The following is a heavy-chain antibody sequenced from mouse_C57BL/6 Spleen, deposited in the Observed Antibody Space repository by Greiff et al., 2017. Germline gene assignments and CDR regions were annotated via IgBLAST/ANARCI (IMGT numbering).Heavy chain of an antibody. J-gene: IGHJ2*01. CDR1: GFTFSDYY. Sequence: EVKLVESEGGLVQPGSSMKLSCTASGFTFSDYYMAWVRQVPEKGLEWVANINYDGSSTYYLDSLKSRFIISRDNAKNILYLQMSSLKSEDTATYYCARERSPYYYGSSYVAYFDYWGQGTTLTVSS. V-gene: IGHV5-16*01. D-gene: IGHD1-1*01. CDR3: ARERSPYYYGSSYVAYFDY. CDR2: INYDGSST.